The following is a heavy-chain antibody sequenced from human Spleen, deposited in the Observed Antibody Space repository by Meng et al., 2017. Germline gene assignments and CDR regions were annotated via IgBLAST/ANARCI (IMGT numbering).Heavy chain of an antibody. CDR2: IGDGGSDT. CDR3: AKGWIQIKWYFDL. CDR1: GFTFSSYA. V-gene: IGHV3-23*01. D-gene: IGHD5-18*01. J-gene: IGHJ2*01. Sequence: GESLKISCAASGFTFSSYAMSWVRQAPGKGLEWVSSIGDGGSDTYYADSVKGRFTISRDNSKNTVYLEMNSLRAEDTAVYYCAKGWIQIKWYFDLWGRGTLVTVSS.